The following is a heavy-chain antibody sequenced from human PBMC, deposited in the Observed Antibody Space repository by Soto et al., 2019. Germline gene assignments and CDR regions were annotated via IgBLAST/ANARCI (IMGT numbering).Heavy chain of an antibody. CDR3: ATDGIVVIAAAGTVSYYGMDV. CDR1: GYTFTSYG. J-gene: IGHJ6*02. D-gene: IGHD6-13*01. CDR2: ISAYNGNT. Sequence: ASVKVSCKASGYTFTSYGISWVRQAPGQGLEWMGWISAYNGNTNYAQKLQGRVTMTTDTSTSTAYMELRSLRSDDTAVYYCATDGIVVIAAAGTVSYYGMDVWG. V-gene: IGHV1-18*01.